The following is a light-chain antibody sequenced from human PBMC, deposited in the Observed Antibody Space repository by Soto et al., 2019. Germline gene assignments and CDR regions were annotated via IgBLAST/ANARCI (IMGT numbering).Light chain of an antibody. CDR2: SAS. V-gene: IGKV3-15*01. CDR1: QSVNSN. J-gene: IGKJ4*01. Sequence: EIVMTQSPATLSVSPGERVILACRASQSVNSNLAWYQQKPGQAPRLLIYSASTRATGIPARFSGSGSGTEFTLTISSLQPEDFAVYYCQQCNDWPPVFCGGTNVEIK. CDR3: QQCNDWPPV.